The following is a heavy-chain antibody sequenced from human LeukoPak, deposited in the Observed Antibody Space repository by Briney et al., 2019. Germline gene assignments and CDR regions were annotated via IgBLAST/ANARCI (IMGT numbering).Heavy chain of an antibody. V-gene: IGHV3-30*18. D-gene: IGHD6-19*01. J-gene: IGHJ4*02. CDR3: AKDTLQSSGWTGLFDY. Sequence: PGGSLRLSCAASEFTFSSDGMHWVRQAPGKGLEWVAVISYDGSNKYYADSVKGRFTISRDNSKNTLYLQMNSLRAEDTAVYYCAKDTLQSSGWTGLFDYWGQGTLVTVSS. CDR2: ISYDGSNK. CDR1: EFTFSSDG.